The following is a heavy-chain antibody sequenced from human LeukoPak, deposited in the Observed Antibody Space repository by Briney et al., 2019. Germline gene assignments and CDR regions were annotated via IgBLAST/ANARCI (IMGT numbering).Heavy chain of an antibody. CDR3: AGFTTKQFDY. CDR2: INPSGGST. D-gene: IGHD4-17*01. V-gene: IGHV1-46*01. Sequence: VASVKVSCKTSGYSFTSYNLHWVRQAPGQRLEWMGIINPSGGSTSYAQKFQGRVTMTRDTSTSTVYMELSSLRSEDTAVYYCAGFTTKQFDYWGQGTLVTVSS. J-gene: IGHJ4*02. CDR1: GYSFTSYN.